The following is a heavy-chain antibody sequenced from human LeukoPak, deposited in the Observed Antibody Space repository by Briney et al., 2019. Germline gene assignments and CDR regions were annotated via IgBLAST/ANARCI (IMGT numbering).Heavy chain of an antibody. J-gene: IGHJ2*01. D-gene: IGHD3-22*01. Sequence: SETLSLTCAVYGGSFSGYYWSWIRQPPGKGLEWIGEINHSGSTNYNPSLKSRVTISVDTSKNQFSLKLSSVTAADTAVYYCARPRGYDSSGYYYGYFDLWGRGTLVTVSS. CDR1: GGSFSGYY. CDR2: INHSGST. CDR3: ARPRGYDSSGYYYGYFDL. V-gene: IGHV4-34*01.